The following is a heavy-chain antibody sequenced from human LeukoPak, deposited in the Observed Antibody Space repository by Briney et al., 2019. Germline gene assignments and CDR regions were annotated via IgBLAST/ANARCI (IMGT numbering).Heavy chain of an antibody. Sequence: SETLSLTCTVSGGSISSGDYYWSWIRQPPGKGLEWIGYIYYSGSTYYNPSLKSRVTISVDTSKNQFPLKLSSVTAADTAVYYCARARDCSSTSCYAGFDPWGQGTLVTVSS. V-gene: IGHV4-30-4*01. CDR3: ARARDCSSTSCYAGFDP. D-gene: IGHD2-2*01. CDR2: IYYSGST. J-gene: IGHJ5*02. CDR1: GGSISSGDYY.